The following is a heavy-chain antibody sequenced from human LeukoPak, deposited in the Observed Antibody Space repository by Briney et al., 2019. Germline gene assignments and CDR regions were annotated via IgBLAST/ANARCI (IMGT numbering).Heavy chain of an antibody. Sequence: GESLKISCKSSGYRFTSYWNSWVRQMPGKGPEWMGRLDPSDSYTNYTPSFQGHVTLSADKCISTAYLQWSSLKASDTAMYYCARHSYDGGFDYWGQGTLVTVSS. D-gene: IGHD5-12*01. J-gene: IGHJ4*02. CDR1: GYRFTSYW. CDR2: LDPSDSYT. CDR3: ARHSYDGGFDY. V-gene: IGHV5-10-1*01.